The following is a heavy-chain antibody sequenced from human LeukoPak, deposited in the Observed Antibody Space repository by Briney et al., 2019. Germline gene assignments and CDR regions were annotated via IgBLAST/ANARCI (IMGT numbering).Heavy chain of an antibody. D-gene: IGHD6-13*01. CDR1: GGSFSGYF. Sequence: SETLSLTCAVYGGSFSGYFWSWIRQPPGKGLEWIGEINHSGSTNYNPSLKSRVTISLDTSKNQFSLKLSSVTAADTAVYYCARDFGKAAAGTVDYWGQGTLVTVSS. V-gene: IGHV4-34*01. CDR3: ARDFGKAAAGTVDY. CDR2: INHSGST. J-gene: IGHJ4*02.